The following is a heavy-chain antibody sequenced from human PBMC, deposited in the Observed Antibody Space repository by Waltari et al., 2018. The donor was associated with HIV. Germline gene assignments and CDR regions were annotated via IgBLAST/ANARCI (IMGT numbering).Heavy chain of an antibody. D-gene: IGHD2-15*01. J-gene: IGHJ4*01. CDR2: MNPKSGNT. Sequence: QVQLVQSGTEVKRPGASVKVSCKVSGYTFSNYDINWVRQAPGQGLEWMGWMNPKSGNTGFAQKLKGRVTLTRNTSISTAYMELRSLRSEDTAVYFCARSSGWSYFDYWGRGTLVTVPS. CDR1: GYTFSNYD. CDR3: ARSSGWSYFDY. V-gene: IGHV1-8*01.